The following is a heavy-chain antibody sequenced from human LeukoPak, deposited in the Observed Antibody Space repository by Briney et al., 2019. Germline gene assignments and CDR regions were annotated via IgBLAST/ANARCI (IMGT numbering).Heavy chain of an antibody. CDR3: ARAEGYYDSSGNDAFDI. Sequence: GGSLRLSCAASGFTFSTYNMNWVRQAPGKGLEWVSFISSGSEIIYYADSVKGRFTVSRDNAKNSLYLQMNSLRDEDTAVYYCARAEGYYDSSGNDAFDIWGQGTMVTVSS. CDR1: GFTFSTYN. V-gene: IGHV3-48*02. J-gene: IGHJ3*02. D-gene: IGHD3-22*01. CDR2: ISSGSEII.